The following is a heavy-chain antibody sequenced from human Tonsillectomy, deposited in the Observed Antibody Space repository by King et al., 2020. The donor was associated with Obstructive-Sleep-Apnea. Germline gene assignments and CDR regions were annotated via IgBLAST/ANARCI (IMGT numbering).Heavy chain of an antibody. J-gene: IGHJ5*02. Sequence: NWVRQAPGQGLEWLGGITPPLVIAIHAQKFQDRLTMTADKSTSTAYMELSSLRSDYTAVYYCARAHRTYSRNLGGDNWFDPWGQGTLVTVS. CDR2: ITPPLVIA. D-gene: IGHD1-26*01. CDR3: ARAHRTYSRNLGGDNWFDP. V-gene: IGHV1-69*10.